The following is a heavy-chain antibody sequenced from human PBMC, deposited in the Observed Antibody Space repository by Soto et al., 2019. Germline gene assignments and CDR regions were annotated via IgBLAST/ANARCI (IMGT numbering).Heavy chain of an antibody. J-gene: IGHJ6*03. Sequence: SETLSLTCTVSGGSISSYYWSWIRQPPGKGLEWIGYIYYSGSTNYNPSLKSRVTISVDTSKNQFSLKLSSVTAADTAVYYCAGPSSVAEAGTLANYYYYMDVWGKGTTVTVSS. V-gene: IGHV4-59*08. CDR1: GGSISSYY. CDR3: AGPSSVAEAGTLANYYYYMDV. CDR2: IYYSGST. D-gene: IGHD6-13*01.